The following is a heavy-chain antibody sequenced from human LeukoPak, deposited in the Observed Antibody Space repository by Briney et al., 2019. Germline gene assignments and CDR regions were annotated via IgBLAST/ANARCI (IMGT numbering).Heavy chain of an antibody. Sequence: PGGSLRLSCAVSGFTFTTYWMSWARQAPGKGLEWVANIKYDGSEKYYVDSVKGRFTISRDNAKNSPFLQMNSLRAEDTAIYYCARNKRGDYWGQGTLVTVSS. D-gene: IGHD1-1*01. CDR2: IKYDGSEK. CDR3: ARNKRGDY. CDR1: GFTFTTYW. V-gene: IGHV3-7*01. J-gene: IGHJ4*02.